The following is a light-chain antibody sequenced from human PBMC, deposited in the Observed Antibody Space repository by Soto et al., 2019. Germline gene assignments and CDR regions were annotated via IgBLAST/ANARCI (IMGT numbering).Light chain of an antibody. CDR3: QQYSSHST. CDR2: QAS. V-gene: IGKV1-5*03. J-gene: IGKJ1*01. CDR1: QSTSSY. Sequence: DIQMTQSPATLSACLLDIVTITCRASQSTSSYLAWYQQKPGKAPKLLIYQASSLENGVPSRFSGSGSGTEFSLTISSLQTDDFATYYCQQYSSHSTFGQGTKAAI.